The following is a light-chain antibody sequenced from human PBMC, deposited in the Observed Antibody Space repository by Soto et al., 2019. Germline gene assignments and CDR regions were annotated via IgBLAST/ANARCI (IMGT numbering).Light chain of an antibody. Sequence: ETVLTQSPATLSLSPGERATLSCRASQSVSSSYLAWYQQKPGQAPRLLIYGASSRATGIPARFSGSGSGTDFTLTISRLEPEDFAVYYCQQYGSSRITFGQGTRLEIK. V-gene: IGKV3-20*01. CDR3: QQYGSSRIT. CDR1: QSVSSSY. CDR2: GAS. J-gene: IGKJ5*01.